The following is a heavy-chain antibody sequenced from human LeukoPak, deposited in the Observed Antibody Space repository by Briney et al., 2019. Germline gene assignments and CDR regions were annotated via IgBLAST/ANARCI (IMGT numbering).Heavy chain of an antibody. D-gene: IGHD6-13*01. J-gene: IGHJ4*02. CDR1: GGSISSYY. Sequence: PSETLSLTCTVSGGSISSYYWSWIRQPPGKGLEWIGYIYYSGSTNYNPSLKSRVTISVDTSKNQFSLKLSSVTAADTAVYYCAREGLSAAAFDYWGQGTLVTVSS. V-gene: IGHV4-59*12. CDR2: IYYSGST. CDR3: AREGLSAAAFDY.